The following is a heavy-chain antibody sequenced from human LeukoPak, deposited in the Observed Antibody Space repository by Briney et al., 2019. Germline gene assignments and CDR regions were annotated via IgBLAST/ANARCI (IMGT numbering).Heavy chain of an antibody. CDR3: AKDLSKTGPRRITRSLYYFDY. J-gene: IGHJ4*02. CDR2: ISGSGGST. CDR1: GFTFSSYA. V-gene: IGHV3-23*01. D-gene: IGHD2/OR15-2a*01. Sequence: HPGGSLRLSCAASGFTFSSYAMSWVRQAPGKGLEWVSAISGSGGSTYYADSVKGRFTISRDNSKNTLYLQMNSLRAEDTAVYYCAKDLSKTGPRRITRSLYYFDYWGQGTLVTVSS.